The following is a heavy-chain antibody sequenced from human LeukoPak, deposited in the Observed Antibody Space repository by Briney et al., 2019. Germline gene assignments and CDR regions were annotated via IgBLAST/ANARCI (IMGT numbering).Heavy chain of an antibody. CDR3: ARASGSYDY. J-gene: IGHJ4*02. D-gene: IGHD1-26*01. V-gene: IGHV3-33*01. CDR2: IWNDGSNK. Sequence: GGSLRLSCAASGFTFSIYGMHWVRQAPGKGLEWVAVIWNDGSNKYYADSVKGRFTISRDNSKNTMYLQMSSLRGEDTAVYYCARASGSYDYWGRGTLVTVSS. CDR1: GFTFSIYG.